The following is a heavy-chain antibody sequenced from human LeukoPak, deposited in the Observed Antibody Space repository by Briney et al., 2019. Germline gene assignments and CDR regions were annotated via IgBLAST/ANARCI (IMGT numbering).Heavy chain of an antibody. V-gene: IGHV1-46*01. CDR3: ARVAVGATLEH. Sequence: ASVKVSCKASGYTFTSYYMHWVRQAPGQGLEWMGIINPSGGSTSYAQKFQGRVTMTRDTSTSTVYMELSSLRSEDTAVYFCARVAVGATLEHWGQGTMVTVSS. CDR1: GYTFTSYY. D-gene: IGHD1-26*01. CDR2: INPSGGST. J-gene: IGHJ4*02.